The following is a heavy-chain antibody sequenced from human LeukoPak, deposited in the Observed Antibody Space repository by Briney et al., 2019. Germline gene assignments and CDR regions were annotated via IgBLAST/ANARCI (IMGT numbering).Heavy chain of an antibody. V-gene: IGHV4-34*01. J-gene: IGHJ5*02. Sequence: PSETLSLTCAVYGGSFSGYYWSWIRQPPGKGLEWIGEINHSGSTNYNPSLKSQVTISVDTSKNQFSLKLSSVTAADTAVYYCARNLHGAWFDPWGQGTLVTVSS. CDR2: INHSGST. CDR1: GGSFSGYY. CDR3: ARNLHGAWFDP.